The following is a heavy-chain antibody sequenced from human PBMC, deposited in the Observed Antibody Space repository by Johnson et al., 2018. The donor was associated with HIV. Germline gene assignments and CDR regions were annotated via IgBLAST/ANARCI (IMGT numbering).Heavy chain of an antibody. CDR1: GFTFSDYY. CDR2: ISSSGTTV. J-gene: IGHJ3*02. D-gene: IGHD3-22*01. V-gene: IGHV3-11*01. Sequence: QVQLVESGGGLVKPGGSLRLSCAASGFTFSDYYMSWIRQTPGKGLEWVSYISSSGTTVYSADSVKGRFSISRDNAKHSLYLQMNSLRAEDTAVYDCARDRGYWDAFDIWGQGTIVTVSS. CDR3: ARDRGYWDAFDI.